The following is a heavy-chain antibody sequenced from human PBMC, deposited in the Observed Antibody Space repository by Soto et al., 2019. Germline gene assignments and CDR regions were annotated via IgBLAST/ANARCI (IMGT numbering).Heavy chain of an antibody. CDR1: GYSFTSHW. CDR3: TRLNYYDSSRSPAYDDFDI. D-gene: IGHD3-22*01. J-gene: IGHJ3*02. Sequence: PGESLKISCKGSGYSFTSHWIGWVRQMPGKGLEWMGIIYPGDSDTRYSPSFQGQVTISADKSISTAYLQWSSLKASDTAMYYCTRLNYYDSSRSPAYDDFDIWGQGTMVTVSS. CDR2: IYPGDSDT. V-gene: IGHV5-51*01.